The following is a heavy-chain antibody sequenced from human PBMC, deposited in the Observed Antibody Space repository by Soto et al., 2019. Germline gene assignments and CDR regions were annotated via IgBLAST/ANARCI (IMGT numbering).Heavy chain of an antibody. J-gene: IGHJ6*03. CDR1: GFTFSSYA. CDR2: ISGSGGSR. CDR3: ARSSGGYEYYYYYYMDV. D-gene: IGHD5-12*01. V-gene: IGHV3-23*01. Sequence: GGSLRLSCAASGFTFSSYAMSWFRQAPGKGLEWVSAISGSGGSRYYADSAKGQFTIARDNSKNTLYLQMNSLRAEDTAVYYCARSSGGYEYYYYYYMDVWGKGTPVTGSS.